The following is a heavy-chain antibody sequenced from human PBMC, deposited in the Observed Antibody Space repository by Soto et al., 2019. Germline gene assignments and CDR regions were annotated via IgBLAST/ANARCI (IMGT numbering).Heavy chain of an antibody. V-gene: IGHV3-30*18. J-gene: IGHJ4*02. Sequence: GGSLRLSCAASGFTLTNYGMHWVRQAPVKGLEWVALISYDGSEKYYADSVKGRFTISRDISKNTLYLQMNSLRVEDTALYYCAKVREGGPWPHYYYDYRGQGTLVTGSS. CDR1: GFTLTNYG. D-gene: IGHD3-10*01. CDR3: AKVREGGPWPHYYYDY. CDR2: ISYDGSEK.